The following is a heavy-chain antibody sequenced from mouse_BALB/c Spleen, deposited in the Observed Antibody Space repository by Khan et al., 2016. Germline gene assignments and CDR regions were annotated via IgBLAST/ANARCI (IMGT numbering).Heavy chain of an antibody. D-gene: IGHD3-1*01. CDR1: GFTFSSYT. CDR2: ISNGGGST. Sequence: EVELVESGGGLVQPGGSLKLSCAASGFTFSSYTMSWVRQTPEKRLEWVAYISNGGGSTYYPDTVKGRFTISRDNAKNTLYLQMSSLKSEDTAMYYCARHRGFDVWGAGTTVTVSS. V-gene: IGHV5-12-2*01. CDR3: ARHRGFDV. J-gene: IGHJ1*01.